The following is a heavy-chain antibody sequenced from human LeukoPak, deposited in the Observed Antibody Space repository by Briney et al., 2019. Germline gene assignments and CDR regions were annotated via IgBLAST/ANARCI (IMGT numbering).Heavy chain of an antibody. CDR1: GFTFSSYA. V-gene: IGHV3-23*01. CDR2: ISGSGGNT. D-gene: IGHD3-10*01. J-gene: IGHJ4*02. CDR3: AKVKLLWSRELSDY. Sequence: GGSLRLSCAASGFTFSSYAMSWVRQAPGKGLEWVSGISGSGGNTYFADSVKGRFTISRDNSKNTVYLQMNSLRADDTAVYYCAKVKLLWSRELSDYWGQGTLVTVSS.